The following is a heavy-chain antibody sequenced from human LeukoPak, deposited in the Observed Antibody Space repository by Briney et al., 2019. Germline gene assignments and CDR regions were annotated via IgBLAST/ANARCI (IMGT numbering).Heavy chain of an antibody. CDR1: GFSFRSYT. Sequence: GGSLTLSCAASGFSFRSYTVDWVRQAPGKGLEWVSSISTTSTYIYYADSVKGRFTISRDNAKDSVYLQMNGLRAEDTAVYYCARVGGRVFKDINGYYFDYWGQGILVTVSS. J-gene: IGHJ4*02. D-gene: IGHD2-15*01. CDR2: ISTTSTYI. V-gene: IGHV3-21*01. CDR3: ARVGGRVFKDINGYYFDY.